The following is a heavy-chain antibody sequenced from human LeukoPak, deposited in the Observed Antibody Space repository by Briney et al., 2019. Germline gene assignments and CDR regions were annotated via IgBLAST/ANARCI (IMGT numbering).Heavy chain of an antibody. CDR3: ARGPYYDSSGYSVV. V-gene: IGHV4-59*12. J-gene: IGHJ4*02. CDR2: IYYSGST. Sequence: SETLSLTCTVSGGPISSYYWSWIRQPPGKGLEWIGYIYYSGSTNYNPSLKSRVTISLDTSKNQFSLKLSSVTAADTAVYYCARGPYYDSSGYSVVWGQGTPVTVSS. CDR1: GGPISSYY. D-gene: IGHD3-22*01.